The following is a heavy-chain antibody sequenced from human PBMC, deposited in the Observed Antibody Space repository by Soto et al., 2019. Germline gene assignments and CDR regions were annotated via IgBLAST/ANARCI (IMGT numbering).Heavy chain of an antibody. CDR2: INHSGST. D-gene: IGHD6-6*01. Sequence: KTSETLSLTCAVYGGSFSGYYWSWIRQPPGKGLEWIGEINHSGSTNYNPSLKSRVTISVDTSKNQFSLKLSSVTAADTAVYYCARDSSSSEDYYGMDVWGQGTTVTVSS. V-gene: IGHV4-34*01. CDR3: ARDSSSSEDYYGMDV. J-gene: IGHJ6*02. CDR1: GGSFSGYY.